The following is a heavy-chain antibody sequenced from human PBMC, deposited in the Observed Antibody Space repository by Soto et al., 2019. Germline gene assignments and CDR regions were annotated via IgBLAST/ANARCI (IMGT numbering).Heavy chain of an antibody. CDR2: ISGGGVDT. D-gene: IGHD3-3*01. CDR3: AKEAAGIGVTMFNS. V-gene: IGHV3-23*02. J-gene: IGHJ4*02. Sequence: EVQLLESGGGLVQPGGSLRLSCAASGFTFSNYAMSWVRQAPGKGPEWVSGISGGGVDTYYVDSVKGRFIISRDNSRNTQYPQMSNLRADAAAVYYCAKEAAGIGVTMFNSWGQGTLVTVS. CDR1: GFTFSNYA.